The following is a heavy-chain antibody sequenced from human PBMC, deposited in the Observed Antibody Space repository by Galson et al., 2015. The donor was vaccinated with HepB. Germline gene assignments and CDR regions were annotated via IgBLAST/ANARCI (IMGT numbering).Heavy chain of an antibody. J-gene: IGHJ1*01. Sequence: SLRLSCAASGITFTSYAMSWVRQAPGKGLEWVSGIIGSGGSTYYADSVEGRFTISRDNSKNTLFLQMNSLRVEDTAVYYCATRSGASGWYSYFQHWGQGTLVTVSS. CDR2: IIGSGGST. D-gene: IGHD6-19*01. V-gene: IGHV3-23*01. CDR3: ATRSGASGWYSYFQH. CDR1: GITFTSYA.